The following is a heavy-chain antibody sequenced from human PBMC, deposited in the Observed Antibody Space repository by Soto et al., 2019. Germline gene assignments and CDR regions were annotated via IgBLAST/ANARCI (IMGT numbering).Heavy chain of an antibody. CDR3: ARDLYTGGQRYYYYAMDV. D-gene: IGHD3-10*01. J-gene: IGHJ6*02. Sequence: QVQLVESGGGVVQPGRSVRLSCAASGFDFSNYGIHWFLRAPGKGLEWVAVIWFAGNDKYYADSVKGRIAVSRDNSKNTLYLQMSSLRAEDTAVYYCARDLYTGGQRYYYYAMDVWGQGTTVTVSS. CDR1: GFDFSNYG. CDR2: IWFAGNDK. V-gene: IGHV3-33*01.